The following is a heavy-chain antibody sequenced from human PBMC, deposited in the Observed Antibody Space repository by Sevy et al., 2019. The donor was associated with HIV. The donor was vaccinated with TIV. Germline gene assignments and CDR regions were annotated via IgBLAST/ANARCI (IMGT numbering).Heavy chain of an antibody. J-gene: IGHJ6*02. CDR1: GYTFTSYG. CDR2: ISAYNGNT. CDR3: ARGGEYGDYEELNYYYYGMDV. D-gene: IGHD4-17*01. V-gene: IGHV1-18*01. Sequence: ASVKVSCKASGYTFTSYGISWVRQAPGQGLEWMGWISAYNGNTNYAQMLQGRVTMTTDTSTSTAYMELRSLRSDDTAVYYCARGGEYGDYEELNYYYYGMDVWGQGTTVTVSS.